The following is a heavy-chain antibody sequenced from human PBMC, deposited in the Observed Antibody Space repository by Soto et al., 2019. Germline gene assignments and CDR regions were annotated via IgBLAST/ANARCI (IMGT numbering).Heavy chain of an antibody. D-gene: IGHD3-22*01. J-gene: IGHJ4*02. CDR1: GYTLTELS. CDR2: FDPEDGET. CDR3: ATDLSEGYYDSRGYFLQG. V-gene: IGHV1-24*01. Sequence: ASVKVSCKVSGYTLTELSMHWVRQAPGKGLEWMGGFDPEDGETIYAQKFQGRVTMTEDTSTDTAYMELSSLRSEDTAVYYCATDLSEGYYDSRGYFLQGWGQGTLVTVSS.